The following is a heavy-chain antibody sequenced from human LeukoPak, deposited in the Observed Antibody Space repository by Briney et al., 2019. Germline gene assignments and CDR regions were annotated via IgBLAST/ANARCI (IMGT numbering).Heavy chain of an antibody. D-gene: IGHD6-19*01. J-gene: IGHJ6*02. V-gene: IGHV1-69*04. CDR3: ARDNSGWDYYYYGMDV. CDR1: GGTFSSYA. CDR2: IIPILGIA. Sequence: GASVKVSCKASGGTFSSYAISWVRQAPGQGLEWMGRIIPILGIANYAQKFQGRVTITADKSTGTAYMELSSLRSEDTAVYYCARDNSGWDYYYYGMDVWGQGTTVTVPS.